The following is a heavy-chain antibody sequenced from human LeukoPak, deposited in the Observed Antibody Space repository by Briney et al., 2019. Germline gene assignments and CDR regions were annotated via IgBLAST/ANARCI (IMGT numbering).Heavy chain of an antibody. Sequence: SETLSLTCTVSGGSISTYYWSWIRQPPGKGLEWIGYIYYSGRTNYNPSLKSRVTISVDTSKNQFSLKLSSVTAADTAVYYCARAVSGRFDYWGQGTLVTVSS. D-gene: IGHD6-19*01. CDR1: GGSISTYY. J-gene: IGHJ4*02. V-gene: IGHV4-59*08. CDR3: ARAVSGRFDY. CDR2: IYYSGRT.